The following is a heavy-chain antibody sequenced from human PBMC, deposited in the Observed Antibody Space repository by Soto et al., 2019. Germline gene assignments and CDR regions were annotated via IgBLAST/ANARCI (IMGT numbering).Heavy chain of an antibody. Sequence: SETLSLTCTVSGGSISNSRYYWAWIRQPPGKGLEWIGSIYHTGNTYYNPSLRSRVTISVDTSKNQFSLKLTPVTAADTAVYYCARDYYDSSDYTTNWFDPWGQGTLVTVS. D-gene: IGHD3-22*01. J-gene: IGHJ5*02. CDR2: IYHTGNT. CDR1: GGSISNSRYY. CDR3: ARDYYDSSDYTTNWFDP. V-gene: IGHV4-39*01.